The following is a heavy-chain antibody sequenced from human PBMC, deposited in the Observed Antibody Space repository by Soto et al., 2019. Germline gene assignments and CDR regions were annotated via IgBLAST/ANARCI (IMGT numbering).Heavy chain of an antibody. CDR3: AHSRVVRGVPFYYYYGMDV. CDR2: IYWDDDK. J-gene: IGHJ6*02. D-gene: IGHD3-10*01. Sequence: QITLKESGPMLVKPTQTLTLTCTFSGFSLSTSGVGVGWIRQPPGKALEWLALIYWDDDKRYSPSLKSRLTITKDTSKNQVVLTMTNMDPVDTATYYCAHSRVVRGVPFYYYYGMDVWGQGTTVTVSS. V-gene: IGHV2-5*02. CDR1: GFSLSTSGVG.